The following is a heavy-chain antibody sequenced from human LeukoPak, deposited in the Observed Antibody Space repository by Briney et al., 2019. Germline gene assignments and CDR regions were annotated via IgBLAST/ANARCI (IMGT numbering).Heavy chain of an antibody. CDR2: IYYSGST. V-gene: IGHV4-59*11. CDR1: GGSITSHY. CDR3: ARGDPAWDYDTSSYYPNAFDI. J-gene: IGHJ3*02. Sequence: SETLSLTCTVSGGSITSHYCNWIRQPPGKGLEWIGYIYYSGSTNYNPSPESRVTISVDTSKNQFSLKLRSVTAADTAVYYCARGDPAWDYDTSSYYPNAFDIWGQGTMVTVSS. D-gene: IGHD3-22*01.